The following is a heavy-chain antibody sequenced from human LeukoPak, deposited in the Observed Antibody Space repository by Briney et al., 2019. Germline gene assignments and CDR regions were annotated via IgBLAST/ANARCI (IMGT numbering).Heavy chain of an antibody. D-gene: IGHD2-8*01. CDR1: GLTFSNAW. CDR3: TTDVTYCTNGVCYYYYYGMDV. CDR2: IKSKTDGGTT. Sequence: GGSLRLSCAASGLTFSNAWMSWVRQAPGKGLEWVGRIKSKTDGGTTDYAATVKGRFTISRDDSKNTLYLQMNSLKTEDTAVYYCTTDVTYCTNGVCYYYYYGMDVWGQGTTVTVSS. V-gene: IGHV3-15*01. J-gene: IGHJ6*02.